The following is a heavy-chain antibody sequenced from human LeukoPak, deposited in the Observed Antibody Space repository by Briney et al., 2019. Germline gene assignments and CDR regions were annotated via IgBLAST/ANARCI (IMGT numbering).Heavy chain of an antibody. CDR3: ARVHFWSGYIFDY. D-gene: IGHD3-3*01. Sequence: PSETLSLTCTVSGDSVSSSNYYWAWIRQPPGKGLEWIGSIYYSGSTYYNPSPKSRVTISVDTSKNQFSLKLSSVTAADTAVYYCARVHFWSGYIFDYLGQGTLVTVSS. CDR1: GDSVSSSNYY. CDR2: IYYSGST. V-gene: IGHV4-39*07. J-gene: IGHJ4*02.